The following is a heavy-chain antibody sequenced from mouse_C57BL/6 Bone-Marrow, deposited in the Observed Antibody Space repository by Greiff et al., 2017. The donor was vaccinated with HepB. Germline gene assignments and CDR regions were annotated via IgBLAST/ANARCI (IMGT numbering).Heavy chain of an antibody. D-gene: IGHD1-1*01. CDR1: GYSITSGYY. CDR3: ARDCYYGSSSEVYYAMDY. Sequence: DVQLQESGPGLVKPSQSLSLTCSVTGYSITSGYYWNWIRQFPGNKLEWMGYISYDGSNNYNPSLKNRISITRDTSKNQFFLKLNSVTTEDTATYYCARDCYYGSSSEVYYAMDYWGQGTSVTVSS. CDR2: ISYDGSN. J-gene: IGHJ4*01. V-gene: IGHV3-6*01.